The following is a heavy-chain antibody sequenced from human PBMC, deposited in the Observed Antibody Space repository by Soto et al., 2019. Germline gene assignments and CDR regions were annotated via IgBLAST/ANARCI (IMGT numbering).Heavy chain of an antibody. J-gene: IGHJ6*02. D-gene: IGHD3-3*01. V-gene: IGHV4-61*01. CDR3: ARDGGFWNGGHYYYNGMDV. CDR2: IYYSGST. CDR1: GGSVSSSSYY. Sequence: SETLSLTCTVSGGSVSSSSYYWSWIRQPPGKGLEWIGFIYYSGSTKYNPSLKSRVTILLDTSKNQFSLKLSSVTAADTAVYYCARDGGFWNGGHYYYNGMDVWGQGTAVTVSS.